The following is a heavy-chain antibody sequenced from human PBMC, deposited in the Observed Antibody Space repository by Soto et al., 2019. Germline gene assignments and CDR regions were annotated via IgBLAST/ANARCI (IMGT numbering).Heavy chain of an antibody. Sequence: SETLSLTCTVSGGSISSYYWSWIRQPPGKGLEWIGYIYYSGSTNYNPSLKSRVTISVDTSKNQFSLKLSSVTAADTAVYYCARHAPGVYWGPTFTTSQNYFDYWGQGTLVTVSS. D-gene: IGHD7-27*01. J-gene: IGHJ4*02. CDR1: GGSISSYY. CDR2: IYYSGST. V-gene: IGHV4-59*08. CDR3: ARHAPGVYWGPTFTTSQNYFDY.